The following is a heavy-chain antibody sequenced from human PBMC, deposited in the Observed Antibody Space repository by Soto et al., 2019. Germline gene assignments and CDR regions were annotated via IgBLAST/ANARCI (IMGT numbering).Heavy chain of an antibody. CDR1: GGTFSSYA. J-gene: IGHJ6*02. D-gene: IGHD2-15*01. V-gene: IGHV1-69*12. CDR2: IIPIFGTA. CDR3: AIGDIVVVVAATPYYYYYCMDV. Sequence: QVQLVQSGAEVKKPGSSVKVSCKASGGTFSSYAISWVRQAPGQGLEWMGGIIPIFGTANYAQKFQGRVTITADESTSTAYMELRRLRSEDTAVYYCAIGDIVVVVAATPYYYYYCMDVWGQGTTVTVSS.